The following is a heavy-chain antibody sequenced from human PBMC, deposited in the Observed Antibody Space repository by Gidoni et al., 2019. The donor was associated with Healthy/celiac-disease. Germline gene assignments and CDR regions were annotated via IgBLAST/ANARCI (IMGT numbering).Heavy chain of an antibody. CDR3: ARAPATTVTTTNWFDP. Sequence: QVQLQESGPGLVKPSQTLSLTCAVAGGSIRSGGYSWSWIRQPPGKGREWIGYIYYRGSTYYHPSLKSRVTISVDTSKNQFSLKLSSVTAADTAVYYCARAPATTVTTTNWFDPWGQGTLVTVSS. V-gene: IGHV4-30-4*07. CDR1: GGSIRSGGYS. CDR2: IYYRGST. D-gene: IGHD4-17*01. J-gene: IGHJ5*02.